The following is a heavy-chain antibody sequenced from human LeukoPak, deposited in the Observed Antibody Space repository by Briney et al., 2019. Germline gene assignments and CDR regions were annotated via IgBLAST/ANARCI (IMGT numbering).Heavy chain of an antibody. CDR2: IIPILGIA. Sequence: SVKVSCKASGGTFSSYAISWVRQAPGQGLEWMGRIIPILGIANYAQKFQGRVTITADKSTSTAYMELSSPRSEDTAVYYCAREQGSWYCSGGSCYSGVPLGAFDIWGQGTMVTVSS. J-gene: IGHJ3*02. CDR3: AREQGSWYCSGGSCYSGVPLGAFDI. D-gene: IGHD2-15*01. CDR1: GGTFSSYA. V-gene: IGHV1-69*04.